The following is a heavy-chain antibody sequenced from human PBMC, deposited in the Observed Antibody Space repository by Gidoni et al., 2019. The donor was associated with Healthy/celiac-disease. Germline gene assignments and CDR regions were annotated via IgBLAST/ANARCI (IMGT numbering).Heavy chain of an antibody. CDR3: AKCGYSYGYYYYYGMDV. D-gene: IGHD5-18*01. CDR2: ISYNGSNK. CDR1: GFPFRSYG. J-gene: IGHJ6*02. Sequence: QVQLVASGGGVVQPGRSLRLSCAASGFPFRSYGMHWVRQAPGKGLEWVAVISYNGSNKYYADSVKGRFTISRDNSKNTLYLQMNSLRAEDTAVYYCAKCGYSYGYYYYYGMDVWGQGTTVTVSS. V-gene: IGHV3-30*18.